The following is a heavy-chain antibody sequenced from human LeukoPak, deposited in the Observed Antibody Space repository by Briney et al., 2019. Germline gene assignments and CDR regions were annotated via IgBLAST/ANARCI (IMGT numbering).Heavy chain of an antibody. Sequence: PSETLSLTCTVSGGSISSYYWSWIRQPPGKGLEWIGYIYYSGSTNYNPSLKSRVTISVDTSKNQFSLKLSSVTAADTAVYYCARGSYYDILTGYFPVRTSGTIERYYYMDVWGKGTTVTISS. J-gene: IGHJ6*03. CDR3: ARGSYYDILTGYFPVRTSGTIERYYYMDV. V-gene: IGHV4-59*01. CDR1: GGSISSYY. CDR2: IYYSGST. D-gene: IGHD3-9*01.